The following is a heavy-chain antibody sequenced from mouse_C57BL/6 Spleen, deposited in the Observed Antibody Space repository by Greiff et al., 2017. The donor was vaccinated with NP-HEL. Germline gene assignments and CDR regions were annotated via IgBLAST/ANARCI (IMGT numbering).Heavy chain of an antibody. CDR3: ARTIYGNYDYAMDY. Sequence: QVQLKQSGAELVRPGASVKMSCKASGYTFTSYNMHWVKQTPRQGLEWIGAIYPGNGDTSYNQKFKGKATLTVDKSSSTAYMQLSSLTSEDSAVYFCARTIYGNYDYAMDYWGQGTSVTVSS. CDR2: IYPGNGDT. CDR1: GYTFTSYN. D-gene: IGHD2-1*01. J-gene: IGHJ4*01. V-gene: IGHV1-12*01.